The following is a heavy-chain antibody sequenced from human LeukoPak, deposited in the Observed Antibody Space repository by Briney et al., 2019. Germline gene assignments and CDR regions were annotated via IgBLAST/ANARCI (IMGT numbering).Heavy chain of an antibody. CDR3: SRDSFETDIDY. CDR1: GFTISDYA. Sequence: GGSLRLSCAASGFTISDYAMNWVRQAPGKGLEWVSTIRLSGGDTVYADSVKGRFTISRDSSKNTVYLQMRGLRAEDTALYYCSRDSFETDIDYWGQGTLVTVSS. D-gene: IGHD1-14*01. V-gene: IGHV3-23*01. J-gene: IGHJ4*02. CDR2: IRLSGGDT.